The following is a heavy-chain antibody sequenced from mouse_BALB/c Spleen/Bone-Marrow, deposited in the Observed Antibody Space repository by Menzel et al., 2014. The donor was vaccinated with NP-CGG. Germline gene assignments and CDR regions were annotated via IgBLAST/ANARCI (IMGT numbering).Heavy chain of an antibody. D-gene: IGHD1-1*01. Sequence: EVNVVESGAELVKPGASVKLSCTASGFNIKDTYMHWVKQRPEQGLEWIGRIDPANGNTKYGPKFQGKATITADTSSNTAYLQLSSLTSEDTAVYYCARSRDYGSSYYAMDYWGQGTSVTVSS. J-gene: IGHJ4*01. CDR2: IDPANGNT. V-gene: IGHV14-3*02. CDR3: ARSRDYGSSYYAMDY. CDR1: GFNIKDTY.